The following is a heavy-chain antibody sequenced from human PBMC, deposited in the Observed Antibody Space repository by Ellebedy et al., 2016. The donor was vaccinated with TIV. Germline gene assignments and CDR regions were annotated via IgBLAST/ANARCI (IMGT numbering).Heavy chain of an antibody. CDR3: AKAGGAVAGTAPEYFQH. V-gene: IGHV4-34*01. CDR2: INHSGST. D-gene: IGHD6-19*01. J-gene: IGHJ1*01. Sequence: MPSETLSLTCAVYGGSFSGYYWSWIRQPPGKGLEWIGEINHSGSTNYNPSLKSRVTISVDTSKNQFSLKLSSVTAADTAVYYCAKAGGAVAGTAPEYFQHWGQGTLVTVSS. CDR1: GGSFSGYY.